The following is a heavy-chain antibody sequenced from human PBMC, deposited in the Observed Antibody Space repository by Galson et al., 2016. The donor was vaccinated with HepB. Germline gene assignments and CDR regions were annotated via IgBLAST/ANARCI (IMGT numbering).Heavy chain of an antibody. D-gene: IGHD4-17*01. CDR1: GFTFSSYS. CDR3: AREDYGDNGYFDY. Sequence: SLRLSCAASGFTFSSYSMHWVRQVPGKGLEWVAVISYDGSNKYYADSVKGRFTISRDNSKNTLYLQMNSLRAEDTAVYYCAREDYGDNGYFDYWAQGTLVTVSS. CDR2: ISYDGSNK. J-gene: IGHJ4*02. V-gene: IGHV3-30*04.